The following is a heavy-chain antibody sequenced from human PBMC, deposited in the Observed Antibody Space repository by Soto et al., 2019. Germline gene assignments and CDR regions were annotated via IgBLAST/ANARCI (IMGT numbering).Heavy chain of an antibody. CDR2: IYHSGSA. J-gene: IGHJ4*02. V-gene: IGHV4-4*02. CDR1: GDSISSNVW. D-gene: IGHD6-19*01. CDR3: ARDAAVPGETDRFDY. Sequence: PSETLSLTCAVSGDSISSNVWWSWVRQPPGKGLEWIGEIYHSGSANFNPSLKSRVTMSVDTSKNQFSLKLNSVTAADTAMYYCARDAAVPGETDRFDYWGPGTLVTVSS.